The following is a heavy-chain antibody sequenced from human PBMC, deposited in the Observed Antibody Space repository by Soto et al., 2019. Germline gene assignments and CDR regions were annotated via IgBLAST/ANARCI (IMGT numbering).Heavy chain of an antibody. Sequence: PGESPKTSCQASGYSLGSYWIAWVRQMPGKGLEWMGIIYPGDSDARYSPSFDGQVTISVDESINTAYLQRSYLKASDTAIYYCARQADYNILTGYYYYFDYWGHGSLVTVSS. CDR1: GYSLGSYW. CDR3: ARQADYNILTGYYYYFDY. D-gene: IGHD3-9*01. CDR2: IYPGDSDA. V-gene: IGHV5-51*01. J-gene: IGHJ4*01.